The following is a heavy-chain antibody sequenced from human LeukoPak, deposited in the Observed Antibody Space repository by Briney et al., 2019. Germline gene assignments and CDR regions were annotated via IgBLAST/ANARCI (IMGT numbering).Heavy chain of an antibody. CDR3: AREGIGYCSSTSCSYFDY. CDR1: RGTFSSYA. Sequence: ASVKVSCKASRGTFSSYAISWVRPAPGQGLEWMGGIIPIFGTANYAQKFQGRVTITADESTSTAYMELSSLRSEDTAVYYCAREGIGYCSSTSCSYFDYWGQGTLVTVSS. D-gene: IGHD2-2*01. CDR2: IIPIFGTA. J-gene: IGHJ4*02. V-gene: IGHV1-69*13.